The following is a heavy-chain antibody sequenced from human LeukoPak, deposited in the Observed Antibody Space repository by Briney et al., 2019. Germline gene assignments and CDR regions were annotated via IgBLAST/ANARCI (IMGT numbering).Heavy chain of an antibody. D-gene: IGHD4-23*01. CDR3: AKADRNSNAFDI. Sequence: GGSLRLSCAASGFTFDGYAMHWVRQAPGEGLEWVSGISWYSGSLGYADSVKGRLTISRDNATNSLYLQMNSLRAEDMALYYCAKADRNSNAFDIWGQGKMVTVSS. CDR1: GFTFDGYA. V-gene: IGHV3-9*03. CDR2: ISWYSGSL. J-gene: IGHJ3*02.